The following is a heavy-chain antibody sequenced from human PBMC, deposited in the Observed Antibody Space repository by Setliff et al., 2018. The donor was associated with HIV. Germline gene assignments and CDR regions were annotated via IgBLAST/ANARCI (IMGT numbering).Heavy chain of an antibody. CDR3: ARVLTIFGVVPWFDP. CDR1: GYTFTSYD. Sequence: GASVKVSCKASGYTFTSYDINWVRQATGQGLEWMGWMNPNSGNTGYAQKFQGRVTMTRNTSISTAYMELSSLRSEDTAVYYCARVLTIFGVVPWFDPWGQGTLVTVSS. CDR2: MNPNSGNT. V-gene: IGHV1-8*02. D-gene: IGHD3-3*01. J-gene: IGHJ5*02.